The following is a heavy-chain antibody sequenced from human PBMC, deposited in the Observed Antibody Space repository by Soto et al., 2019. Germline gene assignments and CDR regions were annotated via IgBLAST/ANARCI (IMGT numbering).Heavy chain of an antibody. CDR3: ARGGRITGKDYYFDY. D-gene: IGHD1-20*01. J-gene: IGHJ4*02. CDR2: INPNSGGT. Sequence: KVSCKASGYTFTGYYMHWVRKAPGQGLEWMGWINPNSGGTNYAQKFQGRVTMTRDTSISTAYMELSRLRSDDTAVYYCARGGRITGKDYYFDYWGQGTLVTVSS. V-gene: IGHV1-2*02. CDR1: GYTFTGYY.